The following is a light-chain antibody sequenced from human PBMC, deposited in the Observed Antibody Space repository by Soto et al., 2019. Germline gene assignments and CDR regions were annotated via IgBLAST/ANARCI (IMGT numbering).Light chain of an antibody. Sequence: DIQMNQSPSSLSASVGDRVTITCRASQGIRNDLGWYQQKPGKGPKRLIYAASNSSSGVPSKYSGSGSGQEFTLKISSLQPEDFATYFCLQHNTSALPFGGGTRVEV. CDR3: LQHNTSALP. V-gene: IGKV1-17*01. CDR2: AAS. CDR1: QGIRND. J-gene: IGKJ4*01.